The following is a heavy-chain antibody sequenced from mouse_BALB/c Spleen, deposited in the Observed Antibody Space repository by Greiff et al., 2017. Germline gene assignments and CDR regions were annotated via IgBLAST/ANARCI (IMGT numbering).Heavy chain of an antibody. CDR2: ISSGGGNT. CDR3: GSPIYYGPWFAY. Sequence: EVMLVESGGGLVKPGGSLKLSCAASGFTFSSYTMSWVRQTPEKRLEWVATISSGGGNTYYPDSVKGRFTISRDNAKNNLYLQMSSLRSEDTALYYCGSPIYYGPWFAYWGQGTLVTVSA. V-gene: IGHV5-9*03. J-gene: IGHJ3*01. D-gene: IGHD2-1*01. CDR1: GFTFSSYT.